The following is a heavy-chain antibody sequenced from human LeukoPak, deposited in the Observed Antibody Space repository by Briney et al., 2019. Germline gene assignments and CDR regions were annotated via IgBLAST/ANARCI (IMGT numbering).Heavy chain of an antibody. J-gene: IGHJ4*02. V-gene: IGHV4-59*08. D-gene: IGHD6-19*01. Sequence: PSETLSLTCTVSGGSVSPYHWGWIRQPPGKGLEWTGYIYYSGRTNYNPSLNSRVTISVDTSKNQFSLRPSSVTAADTAIYYCARAVSGRFDYWGQGTLVTVSS. CDR1: GGSVSPYH. CDR2: IYYSGRT. CDR3: ARAVSGRFDY.